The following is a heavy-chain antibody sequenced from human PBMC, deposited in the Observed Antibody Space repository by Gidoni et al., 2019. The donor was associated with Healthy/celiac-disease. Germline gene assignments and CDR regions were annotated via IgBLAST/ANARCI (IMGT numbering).Heavy chain of an antibody. CDR3: ARERGGEQWLVSYYYYGMDV. V-gene: IGHV3-48*03. Sequence: EVQLVESGGGLVQPGGSLRLSCAASGFTFSSYEMNWVRQAPGKGLEWVSYISSSGSTIYYADSVKGRFTISRDNAKNSLYLQMNSLRAEDTAFYYCARERGGEQWLVSYYYYGMDVWGQGTTVTVSS. CDR1: GFTFSSYE. D-gene: IGHD6-19*01. CDR2: ISSSGSTI. J-gene: IGHJ6*02.